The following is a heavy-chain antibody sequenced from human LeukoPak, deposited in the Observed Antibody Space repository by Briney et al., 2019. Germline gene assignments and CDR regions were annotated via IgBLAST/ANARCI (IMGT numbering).Heavy chain of an antibody. CDR1: GGTFSSYA. CDR2: IIPIFGTA. D-gene: IGHD4-17*01. J-gene: IGHJ5*02. V-gene: IGHV1-69*06. Sequence: SVKVSCKASGGTFSSYAVSWVRQAPGQGLEWMGGIIPIFGTANYAQKFQGRVTITADKSTSTAYMELSSLRSEDTAVYYCARGQVTTSTNWFDPWGQGTLVTVSS. CDR3: ARGQVTTSTNWFDP.